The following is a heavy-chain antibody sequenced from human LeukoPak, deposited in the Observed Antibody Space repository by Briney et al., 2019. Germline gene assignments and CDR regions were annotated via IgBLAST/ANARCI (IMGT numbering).Heavy chain of an antibody. V-gene: IGHV4-61*02. CDR1: GGSISSGSYY. D-gene: IGHD3-10*01. Sequence: PSEILSLTCSVSGGSISSGSYYWSWIRQPAGKGLEWIGRVYTSGNTNYNPSLKSRVTISVDTSKNQFSLNLSSVTAADTAVYYCARAGDYYGSGSAYFDYWGQGTLVTVSS. CDR3: ARAGDYYGSGSAYFDY. J-gene: IGHJ4*02. CDR2: VYTSGNT.